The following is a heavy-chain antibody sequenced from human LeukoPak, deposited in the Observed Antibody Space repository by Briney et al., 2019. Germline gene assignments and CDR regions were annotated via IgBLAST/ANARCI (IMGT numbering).Heavy chain of an antibody. CDR2: IKQDGSEN. Sequence: GGSLRLSCAASGFTLSSYWMSWVRQAPGKGLEWVANIKQDGSENYYVDSVKGRFTISRDNAKNSLFLQMNSLRVEDTAVYHCARGPVTTFGWFDPWGQGTLVTVSS. J-gene: IGHJ5*02. CDR1: GFTLSSYW. V-gene: IGHV3-7*01. D-gene: IGHD3-16*01. CDR3: ARGPVTTFGWFDP.